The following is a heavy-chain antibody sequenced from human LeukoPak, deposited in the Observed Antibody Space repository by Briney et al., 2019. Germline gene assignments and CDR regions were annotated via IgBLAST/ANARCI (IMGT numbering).Heavy chain of an antibody. Sequence: PGGSLRLSCAASGFTFSSYGMHWVRQAPGKGLEWVAVIWYGGSNKYYADSVKGRFTISRDNSKNTLYLQMNSLRAEDTAVYYCAKQAFQGSWYVFDYWGQGTLVTVSS. CDR2: IWYGGSNK. J-gene: IGHJ4*02. V-gene: IGHV3-30*02. D-gene: IGHD6-13*01. CDR3: AKQAFQGSWYVFDY. CDR1: GFTFSSYG.